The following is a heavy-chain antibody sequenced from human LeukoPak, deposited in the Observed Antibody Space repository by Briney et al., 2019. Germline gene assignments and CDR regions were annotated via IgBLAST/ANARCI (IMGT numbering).Heavy chain of an antibody. CDR1: GFSFTTYA. J-gene: IGHJ4*02. CDR3: AKASVPAAMSRGVPWYFDY. CDR2: IGGSAEST. Sequence: GGSLRLSCAASGFSFTTYAIGWVRQAPGKGLEWVSTIGGSAESTYYADSVKGRFSISRDTSRSTMYLQMNSLRTEDTAVYYCAKASVPAAMSRGVPWYFDYWGQGTLVTVSS. D-gene: IGHD2-2*01. V-gene: IGHV3-23*01.